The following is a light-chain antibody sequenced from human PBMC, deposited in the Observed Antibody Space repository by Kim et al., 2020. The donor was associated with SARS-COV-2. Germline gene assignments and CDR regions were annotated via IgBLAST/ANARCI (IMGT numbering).Light chain of an antibody. V-gene: IGKV3-20*01. CDR3: HQYGYSTTWS. J-gene: IGKJ1*01. Sequence: PGETANLACRASPSIHSNSLAWCHQIPCQPSRLLSCGSSSRAPGIPDRFSGLVSGADSTLTISRLEPEDFASYYWHQYGYSTTWSVGQGTK. CDR2: GSS. CDR1: PSIHSNS.